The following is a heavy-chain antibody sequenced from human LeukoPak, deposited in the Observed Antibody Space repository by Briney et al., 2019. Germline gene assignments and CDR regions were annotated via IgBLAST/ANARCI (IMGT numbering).Heavy chain of an antibody. CDR2: INHSGST. J-gene: IGHJ4*02. CDR1: GGSISSHY. V-gene: IGHV4-34*01. D-gene: IGHD3-10*01. CDR3: ARRYGSGSYYKY. Sequence: SETLSLTCTVSGGSISSHYWTWIRQPPGKGLEWIGEINHSGSTNYNPSLKSRVTISVDTSKNQFSLKLSSVTAADTAVYYCARRYGSGSYYKYWGQGTLVTVSS.